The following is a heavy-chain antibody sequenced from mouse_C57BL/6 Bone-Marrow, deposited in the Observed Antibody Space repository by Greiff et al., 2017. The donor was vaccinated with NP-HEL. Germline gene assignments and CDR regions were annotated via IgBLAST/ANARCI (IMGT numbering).Heavy chain of an antibody. V-gene: IGHV5-6*01. CDR2: ISSGGSYT. CDR3: ARLYYGSSRDFDY. CDR1: GFTFSSYG. D-gene: IGHD1-1*01. Sequence: EVMLVESGGDLVKPGGSLKLSCAASGFTFSSYGMSWVRQTPDKRLEWVATISSGGSYTYYPDSVKGRFTISRDNAKNTLYLQMSSLKSEDTAMYYCARLYYGSSRDFDYWGKGTTLTVSS. J-gene: IGHJ2*01.